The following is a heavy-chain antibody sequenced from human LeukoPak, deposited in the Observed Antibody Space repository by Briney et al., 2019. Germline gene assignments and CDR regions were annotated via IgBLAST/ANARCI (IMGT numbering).Heavy chain of an antibody. CDR1: GYTFTSYD. J-gene: IGHJ4*02. D-gene: IGHD3-10*01. CDR3: ARDSVTMVRGVPDY. Sequence: ASVKVSCKASGYTFTSYDINWVRQATGQGLEWMGWMNPNGGNTGYAQKFQGRVTMTRNTSISTAYMELSSLRSEDTAVYYRARDSVTMVRGVPDYWGQGTLVTVSS. V-gene: IGHV1-8*01. CDR2: MNPNGGNT.